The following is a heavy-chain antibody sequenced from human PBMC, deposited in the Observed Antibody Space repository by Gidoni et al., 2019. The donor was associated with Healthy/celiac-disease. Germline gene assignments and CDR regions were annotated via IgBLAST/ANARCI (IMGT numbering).Heavy chain of an antibody. CDR1: GFTFMSYS. CDR2: ISSSSSTI. V-gene: IGHV3-48*02. CDR3: ARDRLYWFDP. J-gene: IGHJ5*02. D-gene: IGHD6-6*01. Sequence: EVQLVESGGGLLQHGGSLILSCAASGFTFMSYSMNWVRQAPGKGLEWVSYISSSSSTIYYADSVKGRFTISRDKAKNSLYLKMNSLRDEDTAVYYCARDRLYWFDPWGQGTLVTVSS.